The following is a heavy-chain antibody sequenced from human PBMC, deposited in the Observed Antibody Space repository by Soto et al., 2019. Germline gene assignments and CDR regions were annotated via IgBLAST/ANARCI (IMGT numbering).Heavy chain of an antibody. CDR1: GGTFSSYA. CDR2: IIPIFGTA. V-gene: IGHV1-69*01. J-gene: IGHJ6*02. CDR3: ARDLRAVAGKGGDYYYYGMDV. Sequence: QVQLVQSGAEVKKPGSSVKVSCKASGGTFSSYAISWVRQAPGQGLEWMGGIIPIFGTANYAQKFQGRVTITADESTSKAYMELGSLRSEDTAVYYCARDLRAVAGKGGDYYYYGMDVWGQGTTVTVSS. D-gene: IGHD6-19*01.